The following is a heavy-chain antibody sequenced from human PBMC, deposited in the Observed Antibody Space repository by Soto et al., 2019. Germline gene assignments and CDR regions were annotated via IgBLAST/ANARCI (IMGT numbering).Heavy chain of an antibody. J-gene: IGHJ4*02. CDR1: GFTLSSYI. D-gene: IGHD3-16*01. CDR3: ARDSAGEGGY. Sequence: QVHLEESGGGVVQPGRSLRISCAASGFTLSSYIMHWVRQAPGKGLEWVAAVSVDGSDKYYQESVKGRFTISRDNSKNTLSLQMNSLRSEDTAVYYCARDSAGEGGYWGQGTLVTVAS. CDR2: VSVDGSDK. V-gene: IGHV3-30-3*01.